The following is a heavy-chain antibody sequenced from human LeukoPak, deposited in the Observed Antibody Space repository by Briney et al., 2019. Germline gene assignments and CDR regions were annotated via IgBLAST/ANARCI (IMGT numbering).Heavy chain of an antibody. CDR3: ARKGSRRPSPEGV. Sequence: GGSRRLSCAASGFTFTNYWMSWVRQAPGKGLEWVADIKQDGSEKYYVDSVKGRFTIPRDNAKNSLSLQMDSLRAEDTAVYFCARKGSRRPSPEGVWGQGTLVTVSS. CDR2: IKQDGSEK. D-gene: IGHD1-14*01. J-gene: IGHJ4*02. V-gene: IGHV3-7*03. CDR1: GFTFTNYW.